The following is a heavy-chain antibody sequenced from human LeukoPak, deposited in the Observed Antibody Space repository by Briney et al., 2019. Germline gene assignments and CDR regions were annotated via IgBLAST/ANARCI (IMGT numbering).Heavy chain of an antibody. CDR2: INPKTGGT. CDR3: ARGGRLTIFVRGIITEGSPPKN. V-gene: IGHV1-2*02. Sequence: VASVKVSCKASGYTFTDSYMHWVRQAPGQGLEWMGWINPKTGGTNYAQRFQGRVTMTRDTSIRTAYMELNSLRSDDTAVYYCARGGRLTIFVRGIITEGSPPKNWGQGTLVTVSS. J-gene: IGHJ4*02. D-gene: IGHD3-10*01. CDR1: GYTFTDSY.